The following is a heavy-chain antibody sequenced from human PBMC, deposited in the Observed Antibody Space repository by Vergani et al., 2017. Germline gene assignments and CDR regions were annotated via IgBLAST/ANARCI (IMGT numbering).Heavy chain of an antibody. D-gene: IGHD5-24*01. CDR3: ARDHRDYNNYPGTFDI. CDR1: GFTFGDYY. CDR2: IKRDGTET. J-gene: IGHJ3*02. V-gene: IGHV3-7*03. Sequence: EVHLEESGGGLVQPGGSLRLSCAASGFTFGDYYMAWIRLAPGKGLDWVASIKRDGTETFYVDSVKGRFTISRDNAKTTLYLQMNSLRDEDTAVYYCARDHRDYNNYPGTFDIWGQGSMVTVSS.